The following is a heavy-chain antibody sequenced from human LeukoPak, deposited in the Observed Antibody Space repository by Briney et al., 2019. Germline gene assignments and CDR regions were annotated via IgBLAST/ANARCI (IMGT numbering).Heavy chain of an antibody. CDR3: ARDPQYYDNSGYRDH. CDR1: GFSVSTNY. Sequence: GGSLRLSCAVSGFSVSTNYMTWVRQAPGKGLELVSVIYSGGSTYYADSVEGRFTISRDNSKNTLYLQMSSLRAEDTAVYYCARDPQYYDNSGYRDHWGQGTLVTVSS. V-gene: IGHV3-66*01. J-gene: IGHJ4*02. D-gene: IGHD3-22*01. CDR2: IYSGGST.